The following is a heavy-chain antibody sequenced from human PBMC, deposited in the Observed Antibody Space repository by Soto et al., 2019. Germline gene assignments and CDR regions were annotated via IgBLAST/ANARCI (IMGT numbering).Heavy chain of an antibody. V-gene: IGHV4-31*03. Sequence: QVQLQESGPGLVKPSQTLSLTCTVSGGSISSGDYYWSWVRQHPGKGLEWIGYRSYSGSTYYNPSLKSRVTIVVDTSRNQFSLRLSSATAEDTAVYYCAREGGLAYCGGDCLYNWFDPWGQGTLVTVSS. J-gene: IGHJ5*02. D-gene: IGHD2-21*02. CDR2: RSYSGST. CDR1: GGSISSGDYY. CDR3: AREGGLAYCGGDCLYNWFDP.